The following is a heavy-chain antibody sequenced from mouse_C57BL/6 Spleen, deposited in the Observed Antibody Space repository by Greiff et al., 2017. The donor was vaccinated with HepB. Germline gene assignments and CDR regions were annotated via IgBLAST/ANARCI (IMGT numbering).Heavy chain of an antibody. Sequence: QVQLQQSGPELVKPGASVKISCKASGYSFTSYYIHWVKQRPGQGLEWIGWIYPGSGNTKYKEKFKGKATLTADTSSSTTYMQLSSLTSEDSAVYDCAREGGYGGAWFAYWGQGTLVTVSA. CDR2: IYPGSGNT. CDR1: GYSFTSYY. CDR3: AREGGYGGAWFAY. V-gene: IGHV1-66*01. J-gene: IGHJ3*01. D-gene: IGHD1-2*01.